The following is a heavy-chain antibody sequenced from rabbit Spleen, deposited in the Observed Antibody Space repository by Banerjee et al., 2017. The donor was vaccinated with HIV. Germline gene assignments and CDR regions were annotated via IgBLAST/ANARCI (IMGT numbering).Heavy chain of an antibody. V-gene: IGHV1S47*01. J-gene: IGHJ4*01. Sequence: QEQLMESGGGLVQPGGSLKLSCKVSGFDLSRYGVSWVRQAPGKGLEWIGYIDLVFGSTYYANWVNGRFTISSHNAQNPLYLQLNSLTAADTATYFCVRGASSSGYYSLWGQGTLVTVS. D-gene: IGHD1-1*01. CDR1: GFDLSRYG. CDR3: VRGASSSGYYSL. CDR2: IDLVFGST.